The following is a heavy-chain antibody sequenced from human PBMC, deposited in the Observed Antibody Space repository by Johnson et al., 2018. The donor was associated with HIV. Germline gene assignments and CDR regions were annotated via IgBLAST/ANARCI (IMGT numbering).Heavy chain of an antibody. CDR3: ARDSAVTITFDI. Sequence: VQLVESGGGVARPGGSLRLSCEASGFTFSSYWMSWVRQAPGKGLEWVANIKQDGSEKYYVDSVKGRFTISRDNAKNSLYLQMNSLRAEDTAVYYCARDSAVTITFDIWGQGTMVTISS. V-gene: IGHV3-7*01. D-gene: IGHD4-17*01. CDR2: IKQDGSEK. J-gene: IGHJ3*02. CDR1: GFTFSSYW.